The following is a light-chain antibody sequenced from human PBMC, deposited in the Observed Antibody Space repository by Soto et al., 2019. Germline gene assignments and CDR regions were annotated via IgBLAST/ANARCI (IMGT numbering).Light chain of an antibody. V-gene: IGKV1-9*01. CDR1: QDIRVN. J-gene: IGKJ3*01. CDR3: QQLISYPFT. CDR2: GAS. Sequence: DIQLTQSPSFLSASVGDRVTITCRASQDIRVNLAWYQQKPGKAPKLLIYGASTLQSGVPSRFSGSGSATEFTLTISSLRPEDFAIYYCQQLISYPFTFGPGTKVHV.